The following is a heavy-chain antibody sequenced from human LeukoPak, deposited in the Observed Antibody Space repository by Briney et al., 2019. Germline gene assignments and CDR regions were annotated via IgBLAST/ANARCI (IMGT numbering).Heavy chain of an antibody. CDR1: GGSFSGYY. CDR3: ARGGLGGYCSSTSCSDYGMDV. V-gene: IGHV4-34*01. J-gene: IGHJ6*04. CDR2: INHSGST. Sequence: PSETLSLTCAVYGGSFSGYYWSWIRQPPGKGLEWIGEINHSGSTNYNPSLKSRVTISVDTSKNQFSLKLRSVTAADTAVYYCARGGLGGYCSSTSCSDYGMDVWGKGTTVTVSS. D-gene: IGHD2-2*03.